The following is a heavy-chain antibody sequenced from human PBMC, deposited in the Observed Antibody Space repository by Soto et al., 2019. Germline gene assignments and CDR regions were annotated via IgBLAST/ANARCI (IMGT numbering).Heavy chain of an antibody. CDR3: AGLSVFWYFAL. J-gene: IGHJ2*01. V-gene: IGHV4-59*08. CDR1: DGSISSYY. D-gene: IGHD3-10*01. CDR2: IYYSGSS. Sequence: PSETLSLTCTVSDGSISSYYWSWIRQPPGKGLEWIGYIYYSGSSNYNPSLTRRVTISVDTSKTKFSLKLSSGTAAAPAAYYCAGLSVFWYFALWGQGTLVTVSS.